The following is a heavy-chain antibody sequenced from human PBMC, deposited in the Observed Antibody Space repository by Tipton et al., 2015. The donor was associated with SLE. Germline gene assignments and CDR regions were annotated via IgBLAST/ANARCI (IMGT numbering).Heavy chain of an antibody. D-gene: IGHD3-3*01. CDR3: ARETIFGVVSGGMDV. Sequence: QSGPEVKKPGASVKVSCKASGYTFTSYGISWVRQAPGQGLEWMGWISAHNGNTNYAQKLQGRVTMTTDTFMSTAYMELRSLRSDDTAVYYCARETIFGVVSGGMDVWGQGTTVTVSS. J-gene: IGHJ6*02. CDR2: ISAHNGNT. V-gene: IGHV1-18*01. CDR1: GYTFTSYG.